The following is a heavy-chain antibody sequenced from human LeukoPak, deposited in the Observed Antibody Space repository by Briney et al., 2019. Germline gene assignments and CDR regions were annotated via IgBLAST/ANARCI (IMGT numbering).Heavy chain of an antibody. CDR1: GFPFSSYW. V-gene: IGHV3-7*01. D-gene: IGHD5-18*01. CDR2: IKQDGSKK. Sequence: GGSLRLSCVASGFPFSSYWMTWVRQAPGKGLEWVANIKQDGSKKSYVDSVKGRFTISRDNAKNTLYLQMNSLRAEDTAVYYCARVMDAAMALDYWGQGTLVTVSS. CDR3: ARVMDAAMALDY. J-gene: IGHJ4*02.